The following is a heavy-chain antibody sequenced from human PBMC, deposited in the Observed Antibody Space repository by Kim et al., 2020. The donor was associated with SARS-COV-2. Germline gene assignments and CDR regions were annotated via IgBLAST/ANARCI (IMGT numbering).Heavy chain of an antibody. CDR3: TTGVSAAGRAY. CDR2: IKSESDGGTT. V-gene: IGHV3-15*01. D-gene: IGHD6-13*01. Sequence: GGSLRLSCAASGSTFSNAWMSWVRQAPGKGLEWVGRIKSESDGGTTEYAAPVKGRFTMSRDDSKSTLYLQMNSLKNDDTAVYYCTTGVSAAGRAYWGQGTLVTVSS. CDR1: GSTFSNAW. J-gene: IGHJ4*02.